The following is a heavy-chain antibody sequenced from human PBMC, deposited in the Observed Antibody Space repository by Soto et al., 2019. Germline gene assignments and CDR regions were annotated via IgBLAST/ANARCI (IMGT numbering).Heavy chain of an antibody. D-gene: IGHD3-22*01. Sequence: PGGSLRLSCAASGFTFSSYSMNWVRQAPGKGLEWVSSISSSSSYIYYADSVKGRFTISRDNAKNSLYLQMNSLRAEDTAVYYCARDMFDSTGPRAGPYKWFDPWGQGTLVTVSS. CDR1: GFTFSSYS. CDR3: ARDMFDSTGPRAGPYKWFDP. V-gene: IGHV3-21*01. CDR2: ISSSSSYI. J-gene: IGHJ5*02.